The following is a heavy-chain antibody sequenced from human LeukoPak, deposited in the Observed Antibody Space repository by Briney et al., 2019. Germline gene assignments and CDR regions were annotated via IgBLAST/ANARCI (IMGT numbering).Heavy chain of an antibody. Sequence: PSETLSLTCAVSGGSITSINWWNWVRQPPGKGLEWIGETHHGGNTKYSPSLKSRLTISVDKSKNQFSLELSSVTAADTAMYYCVTFSTVVASPYVAFDIWGQGTMVTVSS. CDR2: THHGGNT. J-gene: IGHJ3*02. D-gene: IGHD2-15*01. V-gene: IGHV4-4*02. CDR3: VTFSTVVASPYVAFDI. CDR1: GGSITSINW.